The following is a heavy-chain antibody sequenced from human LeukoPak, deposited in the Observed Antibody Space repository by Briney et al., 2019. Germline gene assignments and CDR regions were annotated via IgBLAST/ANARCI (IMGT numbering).Heavy chain of an antibody. CDR3: ARTQYCSSTSCYWAFDI. CDR1: GFTFNSYG. Sequence: PGGSLRLSCAASGFTFNSYGMSWVRQAPGKGLEWVSAISGRGTTTYYADSVKGRFTISRDNPKNTLYLQMNSLRAEDTAVYYCARTQYCSSTSCYWAFDIWGQGTMVTVSS. V-gene: IGHV3-23*01. D-gene: IGHD2-2*01. J-gene: IGHJ3*02. CDR2: ISGRGTTT.